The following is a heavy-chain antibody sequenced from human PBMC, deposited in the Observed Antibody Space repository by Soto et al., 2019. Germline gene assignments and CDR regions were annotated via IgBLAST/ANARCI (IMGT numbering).Heavy chain of an antibody. CDR1: GFSFSNYA. J-gene: IGHJ4*02. CDR2: ITSTGYT. CDR3: AKDLIDYSISYFDY. Sequence: GGSLRLSCATSGFSFSNYAMSWVRQAPGKGLEWVAGITSTGYTYYVESLKGRFTISRDNSKNTVSLQMNSLRAEDMAVYYCAKDLIDYSISYFDYWGQGTLVTVSS. V-gene: IGHV3-23*01. D-gene: IGHD4-4*01.